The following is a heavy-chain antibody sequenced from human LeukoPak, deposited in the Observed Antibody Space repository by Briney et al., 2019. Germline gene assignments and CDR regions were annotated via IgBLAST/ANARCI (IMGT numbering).Heavy chain of an antibody. CDR3: AKMGVLRFLEWLFLFDY. J-gene: IGHJ4*02. CDR1: GFTFSSYA. CDR2: ISGSGDST. D-gene: IGHD3-3*01. Sequence: GGSLRLSCAASGFTFSSYAMSWVRQAPGKGLEWVSAISGSGDSTYYADSVKGRFTISRDNSKNTLYLQMNSLRAEDTAVYYCAKMGVLRFLEWLFLFDYWGQGTLVTVSS. V-gene: IGHV3-23*01.